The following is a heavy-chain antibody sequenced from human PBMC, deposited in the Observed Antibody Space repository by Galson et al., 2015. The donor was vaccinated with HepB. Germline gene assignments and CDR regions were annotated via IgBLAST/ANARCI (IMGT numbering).Heavy chain of an antibody. CDR2: ISGSGDNT. J-gene: IGHJ6*02. Sequence: SLRLSCAASGFTFSDYAMSWVRQAPGEGLEWVSVISGSGDNTYYADSVKGRFTISRDNSKNTLSLQMNSLRAEDTAVYYCAKDGGELVPYYYYYYGMDVWGQGITVTVSS. CDR3: AKDGGELVPYYYYYYGMDV. CDR1: GFTFSDYA. V-gene: IGHV3-23*01. D-gene: IGHD3-16*01.